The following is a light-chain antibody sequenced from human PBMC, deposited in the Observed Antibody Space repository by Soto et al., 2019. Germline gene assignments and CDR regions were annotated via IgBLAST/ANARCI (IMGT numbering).Light chain of an antibody. CDR1: QGISSY. CDR2: AAS. J-gene: IGKJ5*01. V-gene: IGKV1-8*01. CDR3: QQYYSYPPIT. Sequence: IQMTQSPSTLSASVGDTVTITCRASQGISSYLAWYQQKPGKAPKLLIYAASTLQSGVPSRFSGSGSGTDFTLTISCLQSEDFATYYCQQYYSYPPITFGQGTRLKIK.